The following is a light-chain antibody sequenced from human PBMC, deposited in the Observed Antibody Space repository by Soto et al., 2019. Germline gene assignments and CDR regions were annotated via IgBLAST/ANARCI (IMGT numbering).Light chain of an antibody. CDR3: QQRSNWPPIT. J-gene: IGKJ5*01. CDR2: DAS. V-gene: IGKV3-11*01. CDR1: HSVSSH. Sequence: EIVMTQSPSTLSVSPGERAVLSCRASHSVSSHLDWYQQKPGQAPRLLIYDASNRATGIPARFSGSGSGTDFTLTISSLEPEDFAVYYCQQRSNWPPITFGQGTRLEIK.